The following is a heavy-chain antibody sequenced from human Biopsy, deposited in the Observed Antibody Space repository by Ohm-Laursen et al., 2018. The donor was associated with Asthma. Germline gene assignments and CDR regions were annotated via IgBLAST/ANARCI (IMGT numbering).Heavy chain of an antibody. Sequence: ASVKVSCKISGYSLTDLSMHWVRQAPGQGIKWMGGHDHEEGGTVNAWRFQGRVTMTEDTSTDTAYMELSSLSSDDTAVYYCASDFPKDYVRYNFQFWGQGTLVTVSS. J-gene: IGHJ4*02. CDR1: GYSLTDLS. V-gene: IGHV1-24*01. CDR2: HDHEEGGT. D-gene: IGHD4-17*01. CDR3: ASDFPKDYVRYNFQF.